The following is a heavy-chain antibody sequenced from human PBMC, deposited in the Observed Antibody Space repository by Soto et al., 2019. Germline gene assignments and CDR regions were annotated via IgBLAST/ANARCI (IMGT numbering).Heavy chain of an antibody. CDR2: ISSDGSDT. Sequence: PGGSLRLSCAASGFRSNADWMHWVRQAPGEGLVWVSRISSDGSDTTYADSVKGRFTISRDNAKNTLYLQMDNLRDDDTAVYFCTRVNTIFGVAPGWFEPWGQGTLVTVSS. V-gene: IGHV3-74*03. D-gene: IGHD3-3*01. J-gene: IGHJ5*02. CDR1: GFRSNADW. CDR3: TRVNTIFGVAPGWFEP.